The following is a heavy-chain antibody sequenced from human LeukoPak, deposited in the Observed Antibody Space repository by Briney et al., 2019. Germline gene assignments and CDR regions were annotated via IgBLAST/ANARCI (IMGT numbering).Heavy chain of an antibody. Sequence: GGSLRLSCAASGFTFSSYAMSWVRQAPGKGLEWVSAISGSGGSTYYADSVKGRFTISRDNSKSTLYLQMNSLRAEDTAVYYCAKRGGIVVVPAANHYYFDYWGQGTLVTVSS. CDR3: AKRGGIVVVPAANHYYFDY. V-gene: IGHV3-23*01. J-gene: IGHJ4*02. CDR2: ISGSGGST. CDR1: GFTFSSYA. D-gene: IGHD2-2*01.